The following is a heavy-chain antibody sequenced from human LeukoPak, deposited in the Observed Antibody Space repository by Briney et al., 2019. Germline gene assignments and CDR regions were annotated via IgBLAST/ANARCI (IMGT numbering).Heavy chain of an antibody. CDR1: GFAFSTYW. V-gene: IGHV3-74*01. D-gene: IGHD3-10*01. Sequence: GGSLRLSCAASGFAFSTYWMHWVRQAPGKGLVWVSHINSDGSATTYADSVKGRFTISRDNAKNTPYLQMNSLRAEDTAVYYCVRDGSGASFAYWGQGTLVTVSS. J-gene: IGHJ4*02. CDR2: INSDGSAT. CDR3: VRDGSGASFAY.